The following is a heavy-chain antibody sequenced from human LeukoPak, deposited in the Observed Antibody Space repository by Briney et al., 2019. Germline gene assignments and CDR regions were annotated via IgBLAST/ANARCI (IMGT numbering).Heavy chain of an antibody. J-gene: IGHJ4*02. CDR2: INIHSNYI. D-gene: IGHD4-11*01. CDR3: AREPSSNNFDY. Sequence: PGGSLRLSCAASGFTFSSYSMNWVRQAPGKGLEWVSSINIHSNYIYYADSVKGRFTISRDNAKNSLYLQMNSLRAEDTAVYYGAREPSSNNFDYWGQGTLVTVSS. CDR1: GFTFSSYS. V-gene: IGHV3-21*01.